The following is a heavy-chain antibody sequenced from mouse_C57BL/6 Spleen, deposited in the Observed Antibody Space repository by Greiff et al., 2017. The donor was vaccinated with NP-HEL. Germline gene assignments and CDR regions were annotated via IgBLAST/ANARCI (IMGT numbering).Heavy chain of an antibody. CDR1: GYTFTSYW. V-gene: IGHV1-52*01. J-gene: IGHJ3*01. D-gene: IGHD3-2*02. CDR3: ARPDSSEASWFAY. CDR2: IDPSDSET. Sequence: VQLQQPGAELVRPGSSVKLSCKASGYTFTSYWMHWVKQRPIQGLEWIGNIDPSDSETHYNQKFKDKATLTVDKSSSTSYMQLSSLTSEDSAVYYCARPDSSEASWFAYWGQGTLVTVSA.